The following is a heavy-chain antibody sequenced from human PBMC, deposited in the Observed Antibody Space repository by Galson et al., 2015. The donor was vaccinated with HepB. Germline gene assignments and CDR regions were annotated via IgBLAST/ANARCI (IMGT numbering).Heavy chain of an antibody. CDR1: GNTFTSYD. Sequence: SVKVSCKASGNTFTSYDINWLRQAPGQGLEWMGYVSPNSGNTRYAEKFQGRVTMTRDTPTRTGHMELTSLTSDDTAVYYCANSGVHFFFQHWGQGTLVTVSS. CDR2: VSPNSGNT. V-gene: IGHV1-8*01. D-gene: IGHD2-15*01. J-gene: IGHJ1*01. CDR3: ANSGVHFFFQH.